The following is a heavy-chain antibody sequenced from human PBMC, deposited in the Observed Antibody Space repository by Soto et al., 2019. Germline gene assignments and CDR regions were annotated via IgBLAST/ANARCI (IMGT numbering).Heavy chain of an antibody. V-gene: IGHV3-53*01. J-gene: IGHJ6*02. D-gene: IGHD6-13*01. Sequence: EVQLVESGGGLIQPGGSLRLSCAASGFTVSSNYMSWVRQAPGKGLEWVSVIYSGGSTYYADSVKGRFTISRDNSKNTLYLQMNSLRAEDTAVYYCARDLAAAGDDYYYYGMDVWGQGTTVTVSS. CDR3: ARDLAAAGDDYYYYGMDV. CDR2: IYSGGST. CDR1: GFTVSSNY.